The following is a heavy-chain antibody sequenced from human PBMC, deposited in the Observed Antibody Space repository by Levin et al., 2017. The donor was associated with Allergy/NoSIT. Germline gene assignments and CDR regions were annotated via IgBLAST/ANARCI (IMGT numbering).Heavy chain of an antibody. J-gene: IGHJ4*02. CDR2: IYPGDSDT. V-gene: IGHV5-51*01. D-gene: IGHD5-24*01. CDR1: GYSFTSYW. CDR3: ARHGDGYNLKPSLDY. Sequence: GESLKISCKGSGYSFTSYWIGWVRQMPGKGLEWMGIIYPGDSDTRYSPSFQGQVTISADKSISTAYLQWSSLKASDTAMYYCARHGDGYNLKPSLDYWGQGTLVTVSS.